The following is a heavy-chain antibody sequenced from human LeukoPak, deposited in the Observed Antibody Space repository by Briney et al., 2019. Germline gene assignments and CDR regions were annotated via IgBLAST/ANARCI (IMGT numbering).Heavy chain of an antibody. V-gene: IGHV3-21*01. CDR1: GFTFSSYS. D-gene: IGHD4-17*01. CDR2: ISSSTSYI. J-gene: IGHJ4*02. CDR3: ARAGGSTVSHSDY. Sequence: GGSLRLSCAASGFTFSSYSMNWIRQAPGKGLEWVSPISSSTSYIYYADSVKGRFTISKDNAKNSLYLQMNSLRAEDTAVYYCARAGGSTVSHSDYWGQGTLVTVSS.